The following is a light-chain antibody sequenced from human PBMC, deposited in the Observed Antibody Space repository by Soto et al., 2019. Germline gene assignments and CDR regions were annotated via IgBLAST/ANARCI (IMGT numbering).Light chain of an antibody. Sequence: DIQTTQSPSTLSASVGDRVTITCRASQSINSWLAWYQQKPGKAPKLLIYKASSLESGVPARFSGSGSGTEFTLSISSLQPDDFATYYCQQYDTYSTFGQGTKVEIK. CDR3: QQYDTYST. CDR2: KAS. J-gene: IGKJ1*01. V-gene: IGKV1-5*03. CDR1: QSINSW.